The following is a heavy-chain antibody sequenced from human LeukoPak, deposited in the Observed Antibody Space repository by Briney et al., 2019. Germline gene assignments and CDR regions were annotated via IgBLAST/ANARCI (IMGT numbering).Heavy chain of an antibody. CDR1: GFTFSSYG. J-gene: IGHJ3*02. Sequence: GGSLRLSCVASGFTFSSYGMHWVRQAPGKGLEWVAVIWYDGSNKYYADSVKGRFTISRDNSKNTLYLQMNSLRAEDTAVYYCARDVRTEYCSGGSCSNAFDIWGQGTMVTVSS. CDR2: IWYDGSNK. D-gene: IGHD2-15*01. V-gene: IGHV3-33*01. CDR3: ARDVRTEYCSGGSCSNAFDI.